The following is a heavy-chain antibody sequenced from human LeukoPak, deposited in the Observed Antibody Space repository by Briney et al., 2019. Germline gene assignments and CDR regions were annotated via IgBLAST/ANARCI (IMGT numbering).Heavy chain of an antibody. CDR1: GFTFSSYA. Sequence: PGGSLRLSCAASGFTFSSYAMSWVRQAPGKGLEWVSVISGSGSPTHYADSVKGRFAISRDNSKNTVYLQMNSLRAEDTAVYYCAKENGDLYEYCGFTSCPDNWFDPWGQGTLVTVSS. V-gene: IGHV3-23*01. CDR2: ISGSGSPT. D-gene: IGHD2-2*01. J-gene: IGHJ5*02. CDR3: AKENGDLYEYCGFTSCPDNWFDP.